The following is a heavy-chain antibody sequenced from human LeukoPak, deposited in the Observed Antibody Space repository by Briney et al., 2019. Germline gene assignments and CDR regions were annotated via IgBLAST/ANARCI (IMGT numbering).Heavy chain of an antibody. Sequence: GGSLRLSCAVSGFTFSHYGMHWVRQAPGKGLEWVAFTRYDESLKYYAGSVRGRFTISRDNSKNTLYLQMNSLRTEDTAIYYCTKYRSGNFDYYPDLDSWGQGILVTVSS. D-gene: IGHD3-9*01. J-gene: IGHJ4*02. V-gene: IGHV3-30*02. CDR1: GFTFSHYG. CDR2: TRYDESLK. CDR3: TKYRSGNFDYYPDLDS.